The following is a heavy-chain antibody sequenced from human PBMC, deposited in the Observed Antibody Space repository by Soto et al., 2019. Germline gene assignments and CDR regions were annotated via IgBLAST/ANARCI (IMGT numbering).Heavy chain of an antibody. J-gene: IGHJ4*02. CDR2: IYYSGST. V-gene: IGHV4-59*01. CDR1: GGSISSYY. CDR3: ESGYSKIFDF. D-gene: IGHD6-13*01. Sequence: SETLSLTCTVSGGSISSYYWSWIRQPPGKGLERIGYIYYSGSTNYNPSLKSRVTISVDTSKKQFSPKLSSVTAADTAVYYCESGYSKIFDFWGQGTLVTVSS.